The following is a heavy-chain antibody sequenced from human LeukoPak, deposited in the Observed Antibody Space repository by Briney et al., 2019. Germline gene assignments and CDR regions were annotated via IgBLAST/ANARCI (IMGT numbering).Heavy chain of an antibody. CDR1: GFTFSSYS. CDR2: ISSSSSYI. Sequence: GGSLRLSCAASGFTFSSYSMNWVRQAPGKGLEWVSSISSSSSYIYYADSVKGRFTISRDNAKNSLYLQMNSLRAEDTAVYYCARDDLYYYGSGSYFSGLMYYYYYYGMDVWGQGTTVTVSS. D-gene: IGHD3-10*01. V-gene: IGHV3-21*01. CDR3: ARDDLYYYGSGSYFSGLMYYYYYYGMDV. J-gene: IGHJ6*02.